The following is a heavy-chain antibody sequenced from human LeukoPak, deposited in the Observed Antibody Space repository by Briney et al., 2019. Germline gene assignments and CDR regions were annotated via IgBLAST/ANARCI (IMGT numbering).Heavy chain of an antibody. D-gene: IGHD4-23*01. V-gene: IGHV3-30-3*01. CDR2: ISYDGSNK. J-gene: IGHJ4*02. Sequence: GGSLRLSCAAPGFTFSSYAMHWVRQAPGKGLEWVAVISYDGSNKYYADSVKGRFTISRDNSKNTLYLQMNSLRAEDTAVYYCARDPTYGGNSGSYWGQGTLVTVSS. CDR1: GFTFSSYA. CDR3: ARDPTYGGNSGSY.